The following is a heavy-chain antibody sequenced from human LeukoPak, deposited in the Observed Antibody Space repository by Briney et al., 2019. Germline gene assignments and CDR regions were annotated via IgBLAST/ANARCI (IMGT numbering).Heavy chain of an antibody. Sequence: ASVKVSCKASRYTFSNYVISWGRQAPGEGLEWVGWIRGDNGNTNYAQKFQGRVTMTTETSTSTAYMERGSLGSDETAVYYCARVDLLTGYYFFDYWGQGTLVTVSS. J-gene: IGHJ4*02. D-gene: IGHD3-9*01. CDR2: IRGDNGNT. CDR3: ARVDLLTGYYFFDY. V-gene: IGHV1-18*01. CDR1: RYTFSNYV.